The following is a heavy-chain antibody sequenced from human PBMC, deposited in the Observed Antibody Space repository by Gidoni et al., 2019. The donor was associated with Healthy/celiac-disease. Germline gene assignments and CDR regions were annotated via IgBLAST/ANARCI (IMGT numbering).Heavy chain of an antibody. CDR3: ARDPSIAYDYGDYWYFDL. V-gene: IGHV3-30*01. Sequence: QVQLVESGGGVVQPGRSLRLSCAASGFTFSSYAMHWVRQAPGKGLEWVAVISYDGSNKYYADSVKGRFTISRDNSKNTLYLQMNSLRAEDTAVYYCARDPSIAYDYGDYWYFDLWGRGTLVTVSS. CDR2: ISYDGSNK. D-gene: IGHD4-17*01. CDR1: GFTFSSYA. J-gene: IGHJ2*01.